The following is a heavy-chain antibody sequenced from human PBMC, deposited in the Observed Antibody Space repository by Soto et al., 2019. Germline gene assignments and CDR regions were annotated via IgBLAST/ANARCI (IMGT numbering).Heavy chain of an antibody. V-gene: IGHV1-69*01. D-gene: IGHD2-21*02. CDR1: GGTFSRDA. CDR2: MIPIIGTA. Sequence: QVPLVQSGAEVKKPGSSVKVSCKASGGTFSRDAISWVRQAPGQGPEWMGGMIPIIGTANYAQRFHGRLTLTADESTGTAYMELSSLSSEDTAVYYCTRGVVLTAFPYYSYRLDVWGQGTTVTVSS. J-gene: IGHJ6*02. CDR3: TRGVVLTAFPYYSYRLDV.